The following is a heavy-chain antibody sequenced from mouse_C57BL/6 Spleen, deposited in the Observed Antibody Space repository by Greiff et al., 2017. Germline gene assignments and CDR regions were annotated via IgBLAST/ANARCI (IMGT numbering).Heavy chain of an antibody. CDR3: ARCYYGNYGFDY. CDR2: INPYNGGT. Sequence: SGPVLVKPGASVKMSCTASGYTFTDSYMNWVKQSPGKSLEWIGVINPYNGGTSYNQKFKGKATLPVDKSSSTAYMELSSLTTEDVAVYYCARCYYGNYGFDYWGQGTTLTVSS. V-gene: IGHV1-19*01. D-gene: IGHD2-1*01. J-gene: IGHJ2*01. CDR1: GYTFTDSY.